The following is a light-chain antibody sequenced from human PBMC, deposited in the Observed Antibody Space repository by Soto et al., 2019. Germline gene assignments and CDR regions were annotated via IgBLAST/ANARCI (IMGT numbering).Light chain of an antibody. CDR3: QQAKNFPWT. CDR1: QGTSTP. V-gene: IGKV1-12*01. J-gene: IGKJ1*01. CDR2: AAS. Sequence: IRMTQAPFSVSASVGDRLTITVRPGQGTSTPLAWYKQKPGKAPKLLIYAASSLQSGVPSRFSGTGSGTDFTLTISSLQPEDFATYYCQQAKNFPWTFGQGTKVEVK.